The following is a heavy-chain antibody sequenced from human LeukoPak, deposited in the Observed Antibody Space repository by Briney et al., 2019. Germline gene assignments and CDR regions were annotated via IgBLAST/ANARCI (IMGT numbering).Heavy chain of an antibody. CDR2: INHSGGT. V-gene: IGHV4-34*01. CDR3: ARRQKADLDCTGGSCYSNWYFDL. D-gene: IGHD2-15*01. CDR1: GGSFSGYY. Sequence: PSETLSFTCAVYGGSFSGYYWTWIRQPPGKGLEWIGEINHSGGTNYNPSLKSRVTISVETSKNQFSLKLSSVTAADTAVYYCARRQKADLDCTGGSCYSNWYFDLWGRGTLVIVSS. J-gene: IGHJ2*01.